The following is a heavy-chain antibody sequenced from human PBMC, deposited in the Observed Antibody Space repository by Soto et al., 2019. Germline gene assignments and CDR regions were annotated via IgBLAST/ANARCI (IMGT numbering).Heavy chain of an antibody. D-gene: IGHD2-15*01. J-gene: IGHJ3*02. CDR3: AKDRGDVVVVAAIATAFDI. V-gene: IGHV3-9*01. CDR2: ISWNSGSI. CDR1: GFTFDDYA. Sequence: GGSLRLSCAASGFTFDDYAMHWVRQAPGKGLEWVSGISWNSGSIGYADSVKGRFTISRDNAKNSLYLQMNSLRAEDTALYYCAKDRGDVVVVAAIATAFDIWGQGTMVTVSS.